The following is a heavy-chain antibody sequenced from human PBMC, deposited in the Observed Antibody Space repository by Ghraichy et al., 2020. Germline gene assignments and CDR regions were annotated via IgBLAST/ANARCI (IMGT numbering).Heavy chain of an antibody. CDR1: GFTVSSNY. J-gene: IGHJ3*02. D-gene: IGHD1-26*01. Sequence: GGSLRLSCAASGFTVSSNYMSWVRQAPGKGLEWVSVIYSGGSTYYADSVKGRFTISRDNSKNTLYLQMNSLRAEDTAVYYCAAPDVVGGYTQGYAFDIWGQGTMVTVSS. CDR2: IYSGGST. CDR3: AAPDVVGGYTQGYAFDI. V-gene: IGHV3-53*01.